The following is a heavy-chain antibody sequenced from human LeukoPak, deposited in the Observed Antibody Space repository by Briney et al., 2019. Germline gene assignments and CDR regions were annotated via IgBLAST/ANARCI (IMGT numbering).Heavy chain of an antibody. CDR3: ARLGEYCTNGVCYAPDFDY. D-gene: IGHD2-8*01. V-gene: IGHV5-51*01. CDR2: IYPGDSDT. J-gene: IGHJ4*02. CDR1: GYSFTSYW. Sequence: GESLKISCKGSGYSFTSYWIGWVRQLPGKGLEWMGIIYPGDSDTRYSPSFQAEVPISANKSITPTYLQWSSLTASDTAMYYCARLGEYCTNGVCYAPDFDYWGQGTLVTVSS.